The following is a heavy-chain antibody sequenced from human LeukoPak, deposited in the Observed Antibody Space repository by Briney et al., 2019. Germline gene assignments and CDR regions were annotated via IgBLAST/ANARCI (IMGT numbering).Heavy chain of an antibody. V-gene: IGHV4-39*01. J-gene: IGHJ4*02. D-gene: IGHD2-15*01. CDR2: IYYSGST. CDR1: GGSISSSSYY. CDR3: ARHCSGNSCFDY. Sequence: SETLSLTCTVSGGSISSSSYYWGWIRQPPGKGLEWIGSIYYSGSTYYNPSLKSRVTISVDTSKNQFSLKLSSVTAADTAVYYCARHCSGNSCFDYWGQGTQVTVSS.